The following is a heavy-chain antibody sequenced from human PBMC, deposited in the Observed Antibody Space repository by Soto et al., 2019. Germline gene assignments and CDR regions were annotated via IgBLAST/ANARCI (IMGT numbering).Heavy chain of an antibody. J-gene: IGHJ6*02. V-gene: IGHV1-18*01. Sequence: QAQLVQSGAEVKKPGASVKVSCKASGYSFSSYGITWVRQAPGQGLEWLGWISPYNDDTKYAQRLQGRVTITTDTXXXXXXXXXXXXXXXXXXXXXXXXXXXXXXXXXXXXXYYXMDVWGQGTTVTVSS. CDR3: XXXXXXXXXXXXXXXYYXMDV. CDR2: ISPYNDDT. CDR1: GYSFSSYG.